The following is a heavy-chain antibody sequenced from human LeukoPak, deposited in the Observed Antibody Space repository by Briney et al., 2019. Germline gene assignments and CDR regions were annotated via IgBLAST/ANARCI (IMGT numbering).Heavy chain of an antibody. D-gene: IGHD2-21*02. J-gene: IGHJ6*02. CDR3: VKSTTARSEFYYYGMDV. V-gene: IGHV3-9*01. Sequence: GGSLRLSCTASGFPFDDYAMHWVRQAPGKGLEWVSVISWNSVSIAYADSVKGRFTISRDSAKNSLYLQMNSLRAEDTALYYCVKSTTARSEFYYYGMDVWGQGTTVTVSS. CDR1: GFPFDDYA. CDR2: ISWNSVSI.